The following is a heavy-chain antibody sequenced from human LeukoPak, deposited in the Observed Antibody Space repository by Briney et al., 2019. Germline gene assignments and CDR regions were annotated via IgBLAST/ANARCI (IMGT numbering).Heavy chain of an antibody. D-gene: IGHD3-22*01. J-gene: IGHJ4*02. Sequence: PGGSLRLSCAASGFTFSSYAMSWVRQVPGKGLEWVSAISGSGGSTYYADSVKGRFTISRDNSKNTLYLQMNSLRAEDTAVYYCAKDSLTPCYYDSSGYWVFFDYWGQGTLVTVSS. V-gene: IGHV3-23*01. CDR3: AKDSLTPCYYDSSGYWVFFDY. CDR2: ISGSGGST. CDR1: GFTFSSYA.